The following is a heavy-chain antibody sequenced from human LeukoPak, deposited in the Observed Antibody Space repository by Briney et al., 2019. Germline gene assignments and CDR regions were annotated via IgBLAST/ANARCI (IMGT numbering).Heavy chain of an antibody. V-gene: IGHV1-46*01. CDR3: ARGGWVEMAAFDY. D-gene: IGHD5-24*01. Sequence: ASVKVSCKASGYTFTSYYMHWVRQAPGQGLEWMGIINPSGGSTSYAQKFQGRVTITADESTSTAYMELSSLRSEDTAVYYCARGGWVEMAAFDYWGQGILVTVSS. CDR1: GYTFTSYY. J-gene: IGHJ4*02. CDR2: INPSGGST.